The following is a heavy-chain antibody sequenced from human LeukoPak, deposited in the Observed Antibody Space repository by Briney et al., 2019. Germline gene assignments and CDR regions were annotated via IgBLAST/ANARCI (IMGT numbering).Heavy chain of an antibody. CDR2: INPAGGST. D-gene: IGHD5-12*01. CDR1: GYPFSVYN. CDR3: ARRYSGYDFGY. J-gene: IGHJ4*02. V-gene: IGHV1-46*01. Sequence: ASVKVSCKASGYPFSVYNIDWVRQAPGQGLEWMGRINPAGGSTTYAQKFQGRVTMTRDTSTTTVYMEMNSLRPEDTAVYSCARRYSGYDFGYWGQGTLVTVSS.